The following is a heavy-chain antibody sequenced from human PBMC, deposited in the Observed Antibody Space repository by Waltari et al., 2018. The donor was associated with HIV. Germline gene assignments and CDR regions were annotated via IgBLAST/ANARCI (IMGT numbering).Heavy chain of an antibody. CDR1: GLPFSSYW. CDR3: ARGDGYAYPN. Sequence: EVPLVESGGGVVEQGGSLRLSCAASGLPFSSYWMHWVRQAPGKGLVWVSRINSEGSSTSYADSVKGRFTISRDNAKNTLYLQMNSLRVEDTAVYYCARGDGYAYPNWGQGTLVTVSS. V-gene: IGHV3-74*01. D-gene: IGHD5-12*01. CDR2: INSEGSST. J-gene: IGHJ4*02.